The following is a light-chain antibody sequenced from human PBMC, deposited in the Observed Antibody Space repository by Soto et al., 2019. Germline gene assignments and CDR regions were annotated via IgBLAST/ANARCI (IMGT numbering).Light chain of an antibody. CDR2: KAS. CDR3: QHYNSYSEA. J-gene: IGKJ1*01. V-gene: IGKV1-5*03. Sequence: DIQMNQSPSTLSVSVGVSVTITFRASQTISLWLAWYQHKPGKATKLLIYKASTLKSGVPSRFSGSGSGTEFTLTISSLQPDDFATYYCQHYNSYSEAFGQGTKVDIK. CDR1: QTISLW.